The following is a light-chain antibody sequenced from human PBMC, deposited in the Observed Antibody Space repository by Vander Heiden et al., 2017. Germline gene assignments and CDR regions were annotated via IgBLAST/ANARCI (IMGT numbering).Light chain of an antibody. CDR1: QSLLHSNGYNY. CDR2: LGA. V-gene: IGKV2-28*01. Sequence: DSVMTQSPPSLPVTPGKPASIPCRSSQSLLHSNGYNYLDWYLQKPGQSPQLLIYLGANRASGVPDRFSGSGSGTDFTLKISRVEADDVGVYYCMQALQTPLTFGGGTKVEIK. CDR3: MQALQTPLT. J-gene: IGKJ4*01.